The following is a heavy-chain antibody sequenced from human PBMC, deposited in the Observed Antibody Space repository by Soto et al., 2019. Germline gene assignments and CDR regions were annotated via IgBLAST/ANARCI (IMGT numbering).Heavy chain of an antibody. V-gene: IGHV3-15*07. D-gene: IGHD3-22*01. Sequence: PGGSLRLSCAASGFTFSNAWMNWVRQAPGKGLEWVGRIKSKTDGGTTDYAAPVKGRFTISRDDSKNTLYLQMNSLKTEDTAVYYCTTVDQAYYYDSSGYYIDYYYYGMDVWGQGTTVTVSS. CDR2: IKSKTDGGTT. J-gene: IGHJ6*02. CDR3: TTVDQAYYYDSSGYYIDYYYYGMDV. CDR1: GFTFSNAW.